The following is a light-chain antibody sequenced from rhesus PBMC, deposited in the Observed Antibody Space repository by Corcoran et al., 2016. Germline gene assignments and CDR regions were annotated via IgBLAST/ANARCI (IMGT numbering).Light chain of an antibody. CDR2: YAS. Sequence: DIQMTQSPSSLSASVGDTVTITCRASQGISSYLAGYQPKPGKAPKPLIYYASNLVSGVPSRFSGSWYGTDFTLTISSLEPDDFAVYYCQQYSSWPALIFGGGTKVEIK. CDR3: QQYSSWPALI. V-gene: IGKV1-37*01. CDR1: QGISSY. J-gene: IGKJ4*01.